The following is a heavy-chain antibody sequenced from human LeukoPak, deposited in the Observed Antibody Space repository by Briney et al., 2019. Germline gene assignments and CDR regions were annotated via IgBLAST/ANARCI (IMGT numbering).Heavy chain of an antibody. CDR2: IKQDGSEK. D-gene: IGHD2-2*01. Sequence: GGSLRLSCAASGFTFRSYWMSWVRQAPGKGLEWVANIKQDGSEKYYVDSVKGRFTISRDNARNSLFLQMNSLRVEDTAVYYCARPSADMDVWGKGTTVTVSS. J-gene: IGHJ6*03. CDR3: ARPSADMDV. CDR1: GFTFRSYW. V-gene: IGHV3-7*01.